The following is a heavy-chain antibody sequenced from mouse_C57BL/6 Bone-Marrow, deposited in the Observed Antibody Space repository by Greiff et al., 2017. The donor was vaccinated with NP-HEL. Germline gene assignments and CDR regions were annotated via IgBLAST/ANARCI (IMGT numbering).Heavy chain of an antibody. CDR1: GFNIKDDY. V-gene: IGHV14-4*01. CDR3: TTAPTWFAY. J-gene: IGHJ3*01. Sequence: VQLQQSGAELVRPGASVKLSCTASGFNIKDDYMPWVKPRPEPGLELICWIAPENGDTEYASKFQGKATITADTSSNTAYLQLSSQTSEDTAVYDCTTAPTWFAYWGQGTLVTVSA. CDR2: IAPENGDT.